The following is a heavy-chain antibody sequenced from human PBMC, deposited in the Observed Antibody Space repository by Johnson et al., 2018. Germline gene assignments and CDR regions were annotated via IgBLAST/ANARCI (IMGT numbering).Heavy chain of an antibody. CDR2: ISYDGIHK. CDR1: GVTFNTYG. CDR3: TRGLHYWGADCYSDYFQH. Sequence: QVQLVQSGGGVVQPGRSLRLSCAGSGVTFNTYGFHWVRQAPGKGLEWVTFISYDGIHKFYADSVKGRFTISRDFSKNTLFLQMNSLRTEDTAVYYCTRGLHYWGADCYSDYFQHWGQGTLVAVSS. D-gene: IGHD2-21*02. J-gene: IGHJ1*01. V-gene: IGHV3-30*03.